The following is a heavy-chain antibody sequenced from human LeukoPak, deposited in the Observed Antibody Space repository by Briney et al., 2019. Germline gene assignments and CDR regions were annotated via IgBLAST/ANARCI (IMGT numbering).Heavy chain of an antibody. V-gene: IGHV4-39*07. Sequence: SETLSLTCTVSGGSISSSSYYWGWIRQPPGKGLEWIGSIYYSGSTYYNPSLKSRVTISVDTSKNQFSLKLSSVTAADTAVYYCARAPRFEYSSSWFDYWGQGTLVTVSS. D-gene: IGHD6-13*01. J-gene: IGHJ5*01. CDR3: ARAPRFEYSSSWFDY. CDR1: GGSISSSSYY. CDR2: IYYSGST.